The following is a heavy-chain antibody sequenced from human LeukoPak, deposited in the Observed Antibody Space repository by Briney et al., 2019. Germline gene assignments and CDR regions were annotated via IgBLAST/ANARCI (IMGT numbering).Heavy chain of an antibody. CDR3: ASGAIFGVVALFDP. CDR2: ISSSSSYI. Sequence: GALRLSCAASGFTFSSYSMNWVRQAPGKGLEWVSSISSSSSYIYYADSVKGRFTISRDNAKNSLYLQMNSLRAEDTAVYYCASGAIFGVVALFDPWGQGTLVTVSS. D-gene: IGHD3-3*01. V-gene: IGHV3-21*01. J-gene: IGHJ5*02. CDR1: GFTFSSYS.